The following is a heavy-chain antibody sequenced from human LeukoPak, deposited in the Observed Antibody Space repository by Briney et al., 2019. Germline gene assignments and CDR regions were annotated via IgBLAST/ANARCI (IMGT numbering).Heavy chain of an antibody. CDR3: ARHGHGSGGYYSSLDY. Sequence: SETLSLTCTVSGGSINSYYWSWIRQPPGKGLEWIGYIYYTGSTNYNPSLKSRVTISVDKSKNQFSLKLSSVTAADTAVYYCARHGHGSGGYYSSLDYWGQGTLVTVSS. V-gene: IGHV4-59*08. D-gene: IGHD3-10*01. CDR2: IYYTGST. CDR1: GGSINSYY. J-gene: IGHJ4*02.